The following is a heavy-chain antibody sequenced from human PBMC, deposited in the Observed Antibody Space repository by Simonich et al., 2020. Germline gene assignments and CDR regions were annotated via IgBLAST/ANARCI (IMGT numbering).Heavy chain of an antibody. CDR2: ISGSGGST. V-gene: IGHV3-23*01. D-gene: IGHD6-13*01. CDR1: GFTFSSYA. Sequence: EVQLLESGGGLVQPGGSLRLSCAASGFTFSSYAMSWVRQAPGKGQEWGSAISGSGGSTYYADSVNGRFTISRDNSKNTLYLQMNSLRAEDTAVYYCAKVGDSSSWYFDYWGQGTLVTVSS. J-gene: IGHJ4*02. CDR3: AKVGDSSSWYFDY.